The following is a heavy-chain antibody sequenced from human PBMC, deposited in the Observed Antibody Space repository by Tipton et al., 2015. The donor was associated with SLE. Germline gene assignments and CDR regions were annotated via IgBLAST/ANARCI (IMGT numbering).Heavy chain of an antibody. CDR1: GYNFAAYP. D-gene: IGHD1-26*01. V-gene: IGHV1-2*06. CDR2: IVPDTGDT. CDR3: AGERHGSYYGGNDY. J-gene: IGHJ4*02. Sequence: QVQLVQSGAEVKKPGASVKVSCKASGYNFAAYPMHWVRQAPGQGLEWMGRIVPDTGDTTSAQRFRGRVAMTRDTSISTAYMEVSSLRSDDTAVYYCAGERHGSYYGGNDYWGQGTLVTVST.